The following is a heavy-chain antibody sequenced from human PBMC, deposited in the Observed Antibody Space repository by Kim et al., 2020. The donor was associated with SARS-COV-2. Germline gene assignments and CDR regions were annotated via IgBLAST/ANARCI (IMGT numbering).Heavy chain of an antibody. CDR2: IYYSGST. CDR1: DISIGSNSYY. J-gene: IGHJ4*02. V-gene: IGHV4-39*01. CDR3: ARGRGTAYFDF. D-gene: IGHD3-16*01. Sequence: SETLSLTCTVSDISIGSNSYYWGWIRQPPGKGLECVGNIYYSGSTYYNPSLKSRVTLSVDTSKNQFSLKLRSVTAADTSVYYCARGRGTAYFDFWGQGILVTVSS.